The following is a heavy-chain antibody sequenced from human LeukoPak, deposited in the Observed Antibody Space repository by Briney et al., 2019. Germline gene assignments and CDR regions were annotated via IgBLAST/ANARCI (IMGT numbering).Heavy chain of an antibody. CDR1: GYTLTGFY. V-gene: IGHV1-2*02. CDR2: INPRSGAT. Sequence: ASVKVSCKASGYTLTGFYIHWVRQVPGQGLEWMGWINPRSGATNYAQTFQDRVTMTRDTSISTAYMELSRLRSDDTAVYYCARVHLSAAYYYYGMDVWGQGTTVTVSS. J-gene: IGHJ6*02. CDR3: ARVHLSAAYYYYGMDV. D-gene: IGHD2-15*01.